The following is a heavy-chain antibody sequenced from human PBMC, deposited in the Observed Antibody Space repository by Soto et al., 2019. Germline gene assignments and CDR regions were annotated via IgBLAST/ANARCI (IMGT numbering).Heavy chain of an antibody. J-gene: IGHJ5*02. CDR1: GGSISRYY. D-gene: IGHD2-8*01. CDR2: AYYSGDT. V-gene: IGHV4-59*01. CDR3: ARDRSTYGGGGTGEVKENWFDP. Sequence: TLSLTCSVSGGSISRYYWSWIRQPPGKGLEWIGYAYYSGDTGYNPSLKSRVTMAVDTSKSQVSLKLSSVTAADTAVYYCARDRSTYGGGGTGEVKENWFDPWGQGALVTVSS.